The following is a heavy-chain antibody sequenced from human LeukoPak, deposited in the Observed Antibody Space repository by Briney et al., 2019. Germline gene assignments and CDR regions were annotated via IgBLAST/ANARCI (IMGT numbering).Heavy chain of an antibody. Sequence: GSLRLSCAAPGFTFSNAWMSWVRQAPGKGLEGIGYIYYSGSTNYNPSLKSRVTISVDTSKNQFSLKLSSVTAADTAVYYCARVPNWFDPWGQGTLVTVSS. CDR3: ARVPNWFDP. J-gene: IGHJ5*02. CDR2: IYYSGST. V-gene: IGHV4-59*01. CDR1: GFTFSNAW.